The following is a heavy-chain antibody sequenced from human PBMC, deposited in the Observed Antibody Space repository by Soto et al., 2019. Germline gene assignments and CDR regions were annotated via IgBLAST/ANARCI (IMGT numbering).Heavy chain of an antibody. V-gene: IGHV3-23*01. CDR1: GFTFSSYA. Sequence: GGSLRLSCAASGFTFSSYAMSWVRQAPGKGLEWVSAISGSGGSTYYADSVKGRFTISRDNSKNTLYLQMNSLRAEDTAVYYCAKDPLSSSWYGGDYWGQGTLVTVSS. D-gene: IGHD6-13*01. J-gene: IGHJ4*02. CDR3: AKDPLSSSWYGGDY. CDR2: ISGSGGST.